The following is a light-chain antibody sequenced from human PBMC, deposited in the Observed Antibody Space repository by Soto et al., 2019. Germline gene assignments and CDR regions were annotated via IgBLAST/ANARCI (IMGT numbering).Light chain of an antibody. CDR1: QNISRF. Sequence: DIQMTQSPSSLFASLGDRVTISCRASQNISRFLSWFQQEPGKAPKLLIFAASTLQGGVPSRFSGSGSGTDFTLTVNSLQPEDFATYYCQQSLNSPFTFGPGTRVDVK. CDR2: AAS. J-gene: IGKJ3*01. CDR3: QQSLNSPFT. V-gene: IGKV1-39*01.